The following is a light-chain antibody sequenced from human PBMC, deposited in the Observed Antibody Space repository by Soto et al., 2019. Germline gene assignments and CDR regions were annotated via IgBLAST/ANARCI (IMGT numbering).Light chain of an antibody. CDR2: STN. CDR1: SGSVSTSYY. CDR3: VLYMGSGISV. Sequence: QTVVTQEPSFSVSPGXTVTLTCGLSSGSVSTSYYPSWYQQTPGQAPRTLIYSTNTRSSGVPDRFSGSILGNKAALTITGAQADDESDYYCVLYMGSGISVFGGGTKLTVL. V-gene: IGLV8-61*01. J-gene: IGLJ3*02.